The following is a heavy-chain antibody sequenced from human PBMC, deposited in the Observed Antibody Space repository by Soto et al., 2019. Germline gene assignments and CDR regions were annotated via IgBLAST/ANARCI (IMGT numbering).Heavy chain of an antibody. V-gene: IGHV3-23*01. CDR1: GFTVSSYA. CDR3: AIRMSSTRWYYLDY. D-gene: IGHD6-13*01. J-gene: IGHJ4*02. Sequence: EMQLLESGGGLVHAGGSLRLSCAASGFTVSSYALNWVRQAPEKGLEWVSGISASTYYADSVKGRFTISRDTSKNTLYLQMTSLRAEDTAIYFCAIRMSSTRWYYLDYWGQGTLVSVSS. CDR2: ISAST.